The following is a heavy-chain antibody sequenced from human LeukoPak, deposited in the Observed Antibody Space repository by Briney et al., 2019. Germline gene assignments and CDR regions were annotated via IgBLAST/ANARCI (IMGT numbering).Heavy chain of an antibody. V-gene: IGHV3-48*02. D-gene: IGHD6-13*01. CDR2: ISSSTTNI. CDR3: AQQLGVEGNHYYYYGLDV. CDR1: GFTFSSYS. J-gene: IGHJ6*02. Sequence: GGSLRLSCAASGFTFSSYSMNWVHQAPGKGLEWVSYISSSTTNIFYADSVKGRFTISRDNAKNSLYLQMNSLRDEDTAVYYCAQQLGVEGNHYYYYGLDVWGQGTTVTVSS.